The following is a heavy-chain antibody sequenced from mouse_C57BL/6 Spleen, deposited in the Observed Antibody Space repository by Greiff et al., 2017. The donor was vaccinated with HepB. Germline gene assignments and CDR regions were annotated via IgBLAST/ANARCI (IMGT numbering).Heavy chain of an antibody. D-gene: IGHD3-3*01. J-gene: IGHJ3*01. V-gene: IGHV1-63*01. CDR3: AREGDRDAWFAY. Sequence: VQLQQSGAELVRPGTSVKMSCKASGYTFTNYWIGWAKQRPGHGLEWIGDIYPGGGYTNYNEKFKGKATLTADKSSSTAYMQFSSLTSEYSAIYYCAREGDRDAWFAYWGQGTLVTVSA. CDR2: IYPGGGYT. CDR1: GYTFTNYW.